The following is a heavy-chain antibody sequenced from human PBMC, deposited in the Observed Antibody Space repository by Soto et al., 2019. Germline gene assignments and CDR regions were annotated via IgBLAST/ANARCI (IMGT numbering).Heavy chain of an antibody. CDR1: GFTFSDFA. CDR2: FTAAGRNT. CDR3: AKRGGGNLPNLFHV. Sequence: PGGSLRLSCAASGFTFSDFAMSWVRKAPGKGLEWVSTFTAAGRNTFYADSVKGRFTISRDNSKSTLYLHVISLRVDDTAVYYFAKRGGGNLPNLFHVWGHGTLVTVSS. J-gene: IGHJ1*01. V-gene: IGHV3-23*01. D-gene: IGHD3-16*01.